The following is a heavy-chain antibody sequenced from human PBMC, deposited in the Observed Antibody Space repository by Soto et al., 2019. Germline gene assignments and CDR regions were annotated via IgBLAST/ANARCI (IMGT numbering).Heavy chain of an antibody. CDR1: GFTFSSYG. J-gene: IGHJ6*02. V-gene: IGHV3-33*01. CDR2: IWYDGSNK. CDR3: ARSAAAAGNYYYYGMDV. D-gene: IGHD6-13*01. Sequence: QVQLVESGGGVVQPGRSLRLSCAASGFTFSSYGMHWVRQAPGKGLEWVAVIWYDGSNKYYADSVKGRFTISRDNSKNTLYLQMNSLRAEDTAVYYCARSAAAAGNYYYYGMDVWGQGITVTVSS.